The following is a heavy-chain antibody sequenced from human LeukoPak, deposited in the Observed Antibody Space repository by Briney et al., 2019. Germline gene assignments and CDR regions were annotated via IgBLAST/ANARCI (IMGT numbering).Heavy chain of an antibody. D-gene: IGHD5/OR15-5a*01. CDR2: IKSKTDGGTT. V-gene: IGHV3-15*01. Sequence: GGSLRLSCAASGFTFSNAWMSWVRQAPGKGLEWLSRIKSKTDGGTTDYAAPVKGRFTISRDDSKNTLFLQMNSLKTEDTAVYYCTTVRGYSVYWGQGTLVTVSS. J-gene: IGHJ4*02. CDR1: GFTFSNAW. CDR3: TTVRGYSVY.